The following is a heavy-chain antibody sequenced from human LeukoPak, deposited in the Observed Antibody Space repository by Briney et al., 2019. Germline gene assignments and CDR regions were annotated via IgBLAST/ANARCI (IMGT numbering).Heavy chain of an antibody. CDR2: IYYSGSA. Sequence: SETLSLTCAVSGGSISSTGHYWSWIRQHPGKGLEWIGYIYYSGSAFYNPPLKSRVTLSVDTAKNQFSLKLTSVTAADTAVYYCARLPVGATGYFQHWGQGTLVTVSS. D-gene: IGHD1-26*01. V-gene: IGHV4-31*11. CDR1: GGSISSTGHY. J-gene: IGHJ1*01. CDR3: ARLPVGATGYFQH.